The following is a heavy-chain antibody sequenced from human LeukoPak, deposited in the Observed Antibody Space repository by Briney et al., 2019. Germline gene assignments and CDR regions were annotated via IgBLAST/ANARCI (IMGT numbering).Heavy chain of an antibody. Sequence: ASVKVSCKASGYTFTSYGISWVRQAPGQGLEWMGWISAYNGNTNYAQKFQGRVTITADKSTSTAYMELSSLRSEDTAVYYCARIDGPEYGGNSELDYWGQGTLVTVSS. D-gene: IGHD4-23*01. CDR3: ARIDGPEYGGNSELDY. J-gene: IGHJ4*02. CDR2: ISAYNGNT. V-gene: IGHV1-18*01. CDR1: GYTFTSYG.